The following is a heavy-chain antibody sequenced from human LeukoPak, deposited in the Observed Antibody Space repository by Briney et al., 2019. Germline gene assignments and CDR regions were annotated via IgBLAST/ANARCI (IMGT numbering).Heavy chain of an antibody. CDR2: IIPIFGTA. Sequence: ASVKVSCKASGGTFSSYAISWVRQAPGQGLEWMGGIIPIFGTANYAQKFQGRVTITADESTSTAYMELSSLRSEDTAVYYCARDRSQQLDLIDVWGQGTTVTVSS. CDR1: GGTFSSYA. J-gene: IGHJ6*02. D-gene: IGHD6-13*01. V-gene: IGHV1-69*13. CDR3: ARDRSQQLDLIDV.